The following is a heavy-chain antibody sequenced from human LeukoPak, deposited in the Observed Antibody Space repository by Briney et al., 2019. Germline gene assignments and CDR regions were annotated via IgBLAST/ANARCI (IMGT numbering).Heavy chain of an antibody. J-gene: IGHJ3*02. D-gene: IGHD2/OR15-2a*01. CDR2: ISGSGGST. V-gene: IGHV3-23*01. CDR1: GFTFSSYA. CDR3: ARDSIGGQGAFDI. Sequence: PGGSLRLSCAASGFTFSSYAMSWVRQAPGKGLEWVSAISGSGGSTYYADSVKGRFTISRDNSKNTLYLQMNSLTAEDTAVYYCARDSIGGQGAFDIWGQGTMVTVSS.